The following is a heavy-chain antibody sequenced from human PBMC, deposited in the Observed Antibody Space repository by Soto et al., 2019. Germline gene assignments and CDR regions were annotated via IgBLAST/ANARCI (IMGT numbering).Heavy chain of an antibody. D-gene: IGHD3-10*01. J-gene: IGHJ4*02. CDR1: GFTFSSYA. Sequence: PGGSLRLSCAASGFTFSSYAMSWVRQAPGKGLEWVSAISGGGDSTYYADSVKGRFTISRDNSKNTLYLHMNSLRAEDTALYYCAKDTWGVWFGELLSSGFDYWGQGALVTVSS. CDR2: ISGGGDST. V-gene: IGHV3-23*01. CDR3: AKDTWGVWFGELLSSGFDY.